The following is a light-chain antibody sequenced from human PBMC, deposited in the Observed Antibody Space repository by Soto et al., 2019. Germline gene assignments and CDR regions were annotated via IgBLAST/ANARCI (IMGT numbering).Light chain of an antibody. Sequence: QSALTQPASVSGSPGQSITISCTGSSSDVGTYNLVSWYQQHPGKAPKLMIYEGSKRPSGVSNRFSGSKSGNTASLTISGLQAEDEANDHCFSDAGSVVFGGGTKLTVL. V-gene: IGLV2-23*01. J-gene: IGLJ2*01. CDR3: FSDAGSVV. CDR2: EGS. CDR1: SSDVGTYNL.